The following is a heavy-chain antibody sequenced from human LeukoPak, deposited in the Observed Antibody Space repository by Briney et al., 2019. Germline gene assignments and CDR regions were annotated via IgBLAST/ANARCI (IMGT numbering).Heavy chain of an antibody. D-gene: IGHD5-12*01. Sequence: GGSLRLSCADSGFTSSSYSMNWVRQAPRTGLEWVSSISSSSSYIYYADSVKGRFTISRDNAKNSLYLQMNSLRAEDTAVYYCARAIVATIYYFDYWGQGTLVTVSS. CDR3: ARAIVATIYYFDY. V-gene: IGHV3-21*01. CDR1: GFTSSSYS. J-gene: IGHJ4*02. CDR2: ISSSSSYI.